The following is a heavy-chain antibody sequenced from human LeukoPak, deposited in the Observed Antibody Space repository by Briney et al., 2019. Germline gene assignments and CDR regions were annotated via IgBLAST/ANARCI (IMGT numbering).Heavy chain of an antibody. CDR2: IIPIFGTA. CDR3: ARYNSSSWYFLSGAFDI. D-gene: IGHD6-13*01. V-gene: IGHV1-69*01. J-gene: IGHJ3*02. Sequence: GSSVKVSCKASGGTFSSYAISWVRQAPGQGLEWMGGIIPIFGTANYAQKFQGRVTITADESTSTAYMELSSLRSEDTAVYYCARYNSSSWYFLSGAFDIWGQGTMVTVSS. CDR1: GGTFSSYA.